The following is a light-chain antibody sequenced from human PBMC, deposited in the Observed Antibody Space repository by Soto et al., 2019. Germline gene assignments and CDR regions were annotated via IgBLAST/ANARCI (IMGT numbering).Light chain of an antibody. V-gene: IGKV3-15*01. Sequence: EIVMTQAPATLSVSPGESATLSCRASQSVSSNLAWYQQKPGQAPMLLIYGASTRASGIPARFSGSGSGTEFTLTISSLQSEDFAVYYCQQYNNWPWTFGQGTKVEIK. CDR1: QSVSSN. CDR2: GAS. J-gene: IGKJ1*01. CDR3: QQYNNWPWT.